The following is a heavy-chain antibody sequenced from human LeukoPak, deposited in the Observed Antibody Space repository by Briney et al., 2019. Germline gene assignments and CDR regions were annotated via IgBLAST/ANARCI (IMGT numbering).Heavy chain of an antibody. D-gene: IGHD2-21*02. V-gene: IGHV3-13*01. CDR3: ARVGPTYCGGDCYYDY. CDR1: GFTFSSYD. CDR2: IGTAGDT. Sequence: GGSLRLSCAASGFTFSSYDMHWVRQATGKGLEWVSAIGTAGDTYYPGSVKGRFTISRENAKNSLYLQMNGLRAGDTAVYYCARVGPTYCGGDCYYDYWGQGTLVTVSS. J-gene: IGHJ4*02.